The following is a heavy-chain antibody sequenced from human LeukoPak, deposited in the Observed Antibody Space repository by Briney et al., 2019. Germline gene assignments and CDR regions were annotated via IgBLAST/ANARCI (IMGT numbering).Heavy chain of an antibody. CDR1: GFTFSSYA. D-gene: IGHD5-12*01. CDR2: INHSGST. Sequence: GSLRLSCAASGFTFSSYAMSWIRQPPGKGLEWIGEINHSGSTNYNPSLKSRVTISVDTSKNQFSLKLSSVTAADTAVYYCARVSAKWLAFDIWGQGTMVTVSS. V-gene: IGHV4-34*01. CDR3: ARVSAKWLAFDI. J-gene: IGHJ3*02.